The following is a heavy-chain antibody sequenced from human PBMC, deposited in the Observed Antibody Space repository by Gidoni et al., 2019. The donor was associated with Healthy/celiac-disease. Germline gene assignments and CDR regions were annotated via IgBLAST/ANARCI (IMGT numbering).Heavy chain of an antibody. J-gene: IGHJ4*02. CDR2: INPNSGGT. D-gene: IGHD1-26*01. V-gene: IGHV1-2*02. Sequence: QVQVVQSGAEVKRPGASVRVSCRASGYTFPDYYIHWLPQAPGQRLEWMGWINPNSGGTNFAQKFQGRVTRTRDTSITTAYMELSSLISDDTAVYYCARGRSIMGRIPAIAVDYWGQGTLVTVSS. CDR1: GYTFPDYY. CDR3: ARGRSIMGRIPAIAVDY.